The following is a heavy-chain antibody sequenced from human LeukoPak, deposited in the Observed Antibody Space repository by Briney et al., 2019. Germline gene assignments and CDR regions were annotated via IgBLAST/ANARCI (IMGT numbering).Heavy chain of an antibody. CDR2: ISYSGST. J-gene: IGHJ5*02. CDR3: AREKTMVTTRWFDP. Sequence: PSETLSLTCTVSRGSISGYYWTWIRQPPGKGLEWIGYISYSGSTNYNPSLKSRVTISVDTSKNQFSLKLSSVTAADTAVYYCAREKTMVTTRWFDPWGQGTLVTVSS. CDR1: RGSISGYY. D-gene: IGHD4/OR15-4a*01. V-gene: IGHV4-59*01.